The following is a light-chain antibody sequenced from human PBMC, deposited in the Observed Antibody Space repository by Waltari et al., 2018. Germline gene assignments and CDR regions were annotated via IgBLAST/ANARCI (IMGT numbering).Light chain of an antibody. Sequence: SYELTQPPSVSVSPGQTARRTCSGDALPQTSAYGVQQKSGQAHVLVIYEDSKRPSGIPERFSGSSSGTMATLTISGAQVEDEADYYCYSTDSSGNRWVFGGGTKLTVL. V-gene: IGLV3-10*01. CDR1: ALPQTS. CDR2: EDS. J-gene: IGLJ3*02. CDR3: YSTDSSGNRWV.